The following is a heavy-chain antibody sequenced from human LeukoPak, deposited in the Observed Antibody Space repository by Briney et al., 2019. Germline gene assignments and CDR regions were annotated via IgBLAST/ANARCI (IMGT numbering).Heavy chain of an antibody. V-gene: IGHV1-8*01. CDR1: GYTFTSYD. CDR3: ARDAYCGGDCYSLFGHYYYYYYMDV. CDR2: MNPNSGNT. Sequence: GASVKVSCKASGYTFTSYDINWVRQATGQGLEWMGWMNPNSGNTGYAQKFQGRVTMTRNTSISTAYMELSSLRSEDTAVYYCARDAYCGGDCYSLFGHYYYYYYMDVWGKGTTVTVSS. J-gene: IGHJ6*03. D-gene: IGHD2-21*02.